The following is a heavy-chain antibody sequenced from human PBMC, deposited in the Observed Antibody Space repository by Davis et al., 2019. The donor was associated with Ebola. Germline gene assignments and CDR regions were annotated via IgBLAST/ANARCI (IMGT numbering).Heavy chain of an antibody. V-gene: IGHV4-34*01. Sequence: SETLSLTCAASVWTFSGYYWTWIRQPPGKGLEWIGEINHSGSTNYNPSLKSRLIISIDTSKNQFSLQLNSVTDADTAVYYCARGDLGGKQLVYWGQGTLVTVSS. CDR3: ARGDLGGKQLVY. CDR1: VWTFSGYY. CDR2: INHSGST. D-gene: IGHD6-13*01. J-gene: IGHJ4*02.